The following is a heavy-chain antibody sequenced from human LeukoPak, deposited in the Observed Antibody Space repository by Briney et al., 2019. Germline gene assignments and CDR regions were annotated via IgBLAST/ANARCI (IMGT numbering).Heavy chain of an antibody. CDR2: IYHSGST. CDR3: ARGITIFGVVITYFDY. Sequence: SETLSLTCAVSGGSISSGGYSWSWIRQPPGKGLEWIGYIYHSGSTYYNPSLKSRVTISVDRSKNQFSLKLSSVTAADTAVYYCARGITIFGVVITYFDYWGQGTLVTVSS. D-gene: IGHD3-3*01. CDR1: GGSISSGGYS. V-gene: IGHV4-30-2*01. J-gene: IGHJ4*02.